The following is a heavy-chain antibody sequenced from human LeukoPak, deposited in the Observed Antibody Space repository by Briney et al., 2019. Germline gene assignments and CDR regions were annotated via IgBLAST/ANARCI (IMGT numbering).Heavy chain of an antibody. CDR2: INPSVGST. CDR1: GYTFTSYY. Sequence: ASVKVSCKASGYTFTSYYMHWVRQGPGQGLEWMGIINPSVGSTSYAQKFQGRVTMTRDTSTNTVYMELSSLRSEDTAVYYCARGASSIAALNPFWYFDLWGRGTLVTVSS. J-gene: IGHJ2*01. V-gene: IGHV1-46*01. CDR3: ARGASSIAALNPFWYFDL. D-gene: IGHD6-6*01.